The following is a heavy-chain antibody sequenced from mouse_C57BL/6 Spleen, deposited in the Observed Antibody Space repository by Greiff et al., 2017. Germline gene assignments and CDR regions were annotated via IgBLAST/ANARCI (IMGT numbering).Heavy chain of an antibody. V-gene: IGHV3-6*01. J-gene: IGHJ4*01. CDR2: ISYDGSN. Sequence: DVKLVESGPGLVKPSQSLSLTCSVTGYSITSGYYWNWIRQFPGNKLEWMGYISYDGSNNYNPSLKNLISITRDTSKNQFFLKLNSVTTEDTATYYCAGDSYAMDYWGQGTSVTVSS. CDR3: AGDSYAMDY. D-gene: IGHD1-1*02. CDR1: GYSITSGYY.